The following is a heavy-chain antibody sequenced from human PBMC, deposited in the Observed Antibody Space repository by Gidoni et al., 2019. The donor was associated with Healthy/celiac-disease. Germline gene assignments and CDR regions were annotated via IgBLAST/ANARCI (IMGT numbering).Heavy chain of an antibody. D-gene: IGHD3-3*01. J-gene: IGHJ6*02. CDR3: ASYRGFLEPYYYGMDV. Sequence: QVQLVQSGAEVKKPGASVKVPCKASGYTFTGYYMHWVRQAPGQGLEWMGWINPNSGGTNYAQKFQGRVTMTRDTSISTAYMELSRLRSDDTAVYYCASYRGFLEPYYYGMDVWGQGTTVTVSS. CDR1: GYTFTGYY. V-gene: IGHV1-2*02. CDR2: INPNSGGT.